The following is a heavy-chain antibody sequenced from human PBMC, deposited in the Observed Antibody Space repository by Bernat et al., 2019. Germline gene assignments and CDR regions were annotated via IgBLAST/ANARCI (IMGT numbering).Heavy chain of an antibody. J-gene: IGHJ6*02. D-gene: IGHD6-13*01. CDR3: ARDAPGEQQLGRAVDYYYGMDV. Sequence: QVQLVQSGAEVKKPGASVKVSCKASGYTFTSYGISWVRQAPGQGLEWMGWISAYNGNTNYAQKLQGRVTMTTDTSTSKAYMDLRSLRSNDTAVYYCARDAPGEQQLGRAVDYYYGMDVWGQGTTVTVSS. CDR2: ISAYNGNT. V-gene: IGHV1-18*01. CDR1: GYTFTSYG.